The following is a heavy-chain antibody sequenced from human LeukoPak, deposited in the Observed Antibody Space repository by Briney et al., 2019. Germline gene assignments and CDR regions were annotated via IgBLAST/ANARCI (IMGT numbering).Heavy chain of an antibody. Sequence: GASVKVSCKASGYTFTGYYMHWVRQAPGQGLEWMGWINPNSGGTNYAQKFQGRVTMTRDTSISTAYMELSRLRSDDTAVYYCARQRITMIVDDAFDIWGQGPMVTVSS. CDR1: GYTFTGYY. D-gene: IGHD3-22*01. J-gene: IGHJ3*02. V-gene: IGHV1-2*02. CDR2: INPNSGGT. CDR3: ARQRITMIVDDAFDI.